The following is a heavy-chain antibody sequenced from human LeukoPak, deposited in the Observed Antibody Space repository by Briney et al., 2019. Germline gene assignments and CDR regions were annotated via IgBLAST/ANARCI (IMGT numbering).Heavy chain of an antibody. D-gene: IGHD3-10*01. V-gene: IGHV4-4*07. Sequence: SETLSLTCTVSGGSISSYYWSWIRQPAGKGLEWIGRFNTSGSTNYNPSLKSRVTISVDTSKNQFSLNLRSVTAADTAVYYCAREDITMVRGVMYNWFDPWGQGTLVTVSS. CDR2: FNTSGST. CDR1: GGSISSYY. J-gene: IGHJ5*02. CDR3: AREDITMVRGVMYNWFDP.